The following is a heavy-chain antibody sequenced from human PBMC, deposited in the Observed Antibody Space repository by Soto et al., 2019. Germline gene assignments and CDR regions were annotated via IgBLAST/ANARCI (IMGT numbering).Heavy chain of an antibody. CDR2: ISGSGGST. CDR1: GFIFSSFA. V-gene: IGHV3-23*01. Sequence: EVQLLESGGGLVQPGESLRLSCAASGFIFSSFAMSWVRQAPGKELEWVAAISGSGGSTYYADSVKGRFTISRDSSKKTLYLQMNSLTAEDTAVYYCAKGGTAVSKGKYYFDYWGQGTLVTVSS. D-gene: IGHD4-17*01. J-gene: IGHJ4*02. CDR3: AKGGTAVSKGKYYFDY.